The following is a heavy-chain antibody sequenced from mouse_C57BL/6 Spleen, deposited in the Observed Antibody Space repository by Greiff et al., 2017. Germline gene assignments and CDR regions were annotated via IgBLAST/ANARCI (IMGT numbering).Heavy chain of an antibody. CDR2: IDPSDSYT. D-gene: IGHD1-1*01. J-gene: IGHJ2*01. V-gene: IGHV1-69*01. CDR1: GYNFTSYW. Sequence: VQLQQPGAELVMPGASVKLSCKASGYNFTSYWMHWVKQRPGQGLEWIGEIDPSDSYTNYNQKFKGKSTLTVDKSSSTAYMQLSSLTSEDSAVYYCARSITTVDYWGQGTTLTVSS. CDR3: ARSITTVDY.